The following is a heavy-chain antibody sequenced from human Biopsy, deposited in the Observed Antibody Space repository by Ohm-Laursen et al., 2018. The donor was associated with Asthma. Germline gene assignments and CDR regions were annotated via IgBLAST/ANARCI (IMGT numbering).Heavy chain of an antibody. CDR3: AKELFPGWELRRGPDS. CDR2: ISFDGSNE. D-gene: IGHD1-26*01. Sequence: SLGLSCTASGFSFSNFGMHWVRQAPGKGLEWVAVISFDGSNEDYADSVKGRFTISRDNSKNTLFLEMNSLRPEDTAVYYCAKELFPGWELRRGPDSWGQGTLVTVSS. J-gene: IGHJ4*02. CDR1: GFSFSNFG. V-gene: IGHV3-30*18.